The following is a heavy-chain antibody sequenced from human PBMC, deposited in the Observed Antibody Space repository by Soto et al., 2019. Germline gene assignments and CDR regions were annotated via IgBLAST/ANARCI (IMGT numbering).Heavy chain of an antibody. CDR1: GFTFSSYG. CDR2: ISYDGSNK. Sequence: GGSLRLSCAASGFTFSSYGMHWVRQAPGKGLEWVAVISYDGSNKYYADSVKGRFTISRDNSKNTLYLQINSLRAEDTAVYYCAKDLKARPWPVYYYYYGMDVWGQGTTVTVSS. D-gene: IGHD6-6*01. V-gene: IGHV3-30*18. J-gene: IGHJ6*02. CDR3: AKDLKARPWPVYYYYYGMDV.